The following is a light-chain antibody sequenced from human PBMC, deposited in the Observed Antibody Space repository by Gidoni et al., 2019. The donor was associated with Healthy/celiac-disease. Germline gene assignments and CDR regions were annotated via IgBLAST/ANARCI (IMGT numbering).Light chain of an antibody. J-gene: IGKJ1*01. Sequence: DIVMTQSPDSLAVSLGERATINCKYSQSVLYSSNNKNYLAWYQQKPGQPPKLLIYWASTRESGVPDRFSCSGSGKYFTLTISSLQAEDVAVYYCQQYYSTPLTFGQGTKVEIK. CDR2: WAS. CDR1: QSVLYSSNNKNY. V-gene: IGKV4-1*01. CDR3: QQYYSTPLT.